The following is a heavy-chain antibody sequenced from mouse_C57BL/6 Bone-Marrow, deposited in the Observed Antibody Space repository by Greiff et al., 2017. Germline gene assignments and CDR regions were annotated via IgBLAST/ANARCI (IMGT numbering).Heavy chain of an antibody. Sequence: VQLQQSGAELVRPGASVTLSCKASGYTFTDYEMHWVKQTPVHGLEWIGAIDPETGGTAYNQKFKGKAILTADKSSSTAYMELRSLTSEDSAVYYCTKGKITSGYWGQVTTLTVSS. CDR1: GYTFTDYE. CDR2: IDPETGGT. CDR3: TKGKITSGY. V-gene: IGHV1-15*01. D-gene: IGHD1-1*01. J-gene: IGHJ2*01.